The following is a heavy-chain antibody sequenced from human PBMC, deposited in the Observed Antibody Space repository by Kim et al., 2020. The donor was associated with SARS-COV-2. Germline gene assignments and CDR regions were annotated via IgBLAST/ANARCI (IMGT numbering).Heavy chain of an antibody. Sequence: GGSLRLSCAASGFTFSNYGMHWVRQAPGKGLEWVAGTSYDETNKYYGDSVKGRFTISRDNSKNTLYLQMNSLRAEDTAVYYCAKDGVRYSSSSLFDYWGQGTLVTVSS. CDR2: TSYDETNK. D-gene: IGHD6-6*01. V-gene: IGHV3-30*18. CDR1: GFTFSNYG. CDR3: AKDGVRYSSSSLFDY. J-gene: IGHJ4*02.